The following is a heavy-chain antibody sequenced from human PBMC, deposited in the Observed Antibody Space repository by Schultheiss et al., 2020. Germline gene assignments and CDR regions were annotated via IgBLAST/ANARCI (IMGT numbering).Heavy chain of an antibody. Sequence: GESLKISCAASGFTFSSYGMHWVRQAPGKGLEWVGRIKSKTDGGTTDYAAPVKGRFTISRDDSKSIAYLQMNSLKTEDTAVYYCAKGGSSGWLDDYWGQGTLVTVSS. CDR1: GFTFSSYG. V-gene: IGHV3-15*07. D-gene: IGHD6-19*01. CDR2: IKSKTDGGTT. CDR3: AKGGSSGWLDDY. J-gene: IGHJ4*02.